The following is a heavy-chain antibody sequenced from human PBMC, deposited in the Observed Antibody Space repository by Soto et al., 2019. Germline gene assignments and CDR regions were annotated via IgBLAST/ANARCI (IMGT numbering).Heavy chain of an antibody. CDR3: ARLLRGYYDFWSGYQYYFDY. J-gene: IGHJ4*02. V-gene: IGHV4-39*01. Sequence: QLQLQESGPGLVKPSETLSLTCTVSGGSISSSSYYWGWIRQPPGKGLEWIGSIYYSGSTYYNPSLKSRVTISVDTSKNQFSLKLSSVTAADTAVYYCARLLRGYYDFWSGYQYYFDYWGQGTLVTVSS. D-gene: IGHD3-3*01. CDR1: GGSISSSSYY. CDR2: IYYSGST.